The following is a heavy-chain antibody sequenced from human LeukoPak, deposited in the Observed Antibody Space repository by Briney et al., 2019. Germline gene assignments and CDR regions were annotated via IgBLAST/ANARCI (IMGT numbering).Heavy chain of an antibody. J-gene: IGHJ6*03. D-gene: IGHD3-10*01. CDR2: IIPIFGTA. CDR1: GYTFTSYD. Sequence: GASVKVSCKASGYTFTSYDINWVRQAPGQGLEWMGGIIPIFGTANYAQKFQGRVTITADKSTSTAYMELSSLRSEDTAVYYCARGYYGSGSYYPARTHYYYYYMDVWGKGTTVTVSS. CDR3: ARGYYGSGSYYPARTHYYYYYMDV. V-gene: IGHV1-69*06.